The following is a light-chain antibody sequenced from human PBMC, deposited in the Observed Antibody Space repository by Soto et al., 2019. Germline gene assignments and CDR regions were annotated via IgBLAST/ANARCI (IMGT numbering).Light chain of an antibody. Sequence: DIQITQSPSSLSASVGYRVTINCGAIQGISNYLAWYQQKPGKVPKLLIYAASTLQSGVPSRFSGSGSGTDFTLTISSLQPEDVATYYCQKYNSALTWTFGKGTKVDIK. V-gene: IGKV1-27*01. CDR2: AAS. CDR3: QKYNSALTWT. CDR1: QGISNY. J-gene: IGKJ1*01.